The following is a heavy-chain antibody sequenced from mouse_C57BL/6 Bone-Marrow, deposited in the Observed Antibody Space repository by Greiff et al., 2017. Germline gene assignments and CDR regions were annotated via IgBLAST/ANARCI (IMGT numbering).Heavy chain of an antibody. V-gene: IGHV1-64*01. CDR3: SRVHYYGSSYWYFDV. CDR1: GYTFTSYW. CDR2: IHPNSGST. Sequence: QVQLKQPGAELVKPGASVKLSCKASGYTFTSYWMHWVKQRPGQGLEWIGMIHPNSGSTNYNEKFKSKATLTVDKSSSTAYMQLRSLTSEGSAVYYCSRVHYYGSSYWYFDVWGTGTTVTVSS. J-gene: IGHJ1*03. D-gene: IGHD1-1*01.